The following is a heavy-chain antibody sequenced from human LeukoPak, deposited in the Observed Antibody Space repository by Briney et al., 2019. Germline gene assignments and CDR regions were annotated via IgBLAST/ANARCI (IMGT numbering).Heavy chain of an antibody. D-gene: IGHD1-26*01. Sequence: KASETLSLTCTVSGGSISGSAYYWGWIRQPPGKGLEWIGNIYYSGSTYYNESLESRVTISIDTSKNQFSLKLNSVTAADTAMYYCAKSGGYGLIDYWGQGTLVTVSS. V-gene: IGHV4-39*01. CDR3: AKSGGYGLIDY. J-gene: IGHJ4*02. CDR1: GGSISGSAYY. CDR2: IYYSGST.